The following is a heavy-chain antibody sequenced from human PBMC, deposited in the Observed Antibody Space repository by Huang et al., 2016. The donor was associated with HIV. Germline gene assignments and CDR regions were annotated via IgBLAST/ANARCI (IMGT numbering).Heavy chain of an antibody. CDR2: ITSSGHIT. Sequence: EAQLLESGGGFSQAGGSLRLSCVTSGFDFSSYMMAWVRLAQGKGLDWIYSITSSGHITYYSASVVGRFYISRDHSQTTLFLRTDSLRPEDTALYYCVKCGWTVYYPLGDTWGQGTLVTVSS. D-gene: IGHD3-10*01. V-gene: IGHV3-23*05. J-gene: IGHJ5*02. CDR1: GFDFSSYM. CDR3: VKCGWTVYYPLGDT.